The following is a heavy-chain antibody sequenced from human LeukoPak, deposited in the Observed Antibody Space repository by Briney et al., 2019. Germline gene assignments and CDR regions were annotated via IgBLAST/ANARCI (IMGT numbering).Heavy chain of an antibody. D-gene: IGHD3-22*01. V-gene: IGHV3-21*01. CDR3: ARTSLLFNSSGYYYYYYYGMDV. CDR2: ISSSSSYI. Sequence: PGGSLRLSCAASGFTFSSYSMNWVRQAPGKGLEWVSSISSSSSYIYYADSVKGRFTISRDNAKNSLYLQMNSLRAEDTAVYYCARTSLLFNSSGYYYYYYYGMDVWGQGTTVTVSS. CDR1: GFTFSSYS. J-gene: IGHJ6*02.